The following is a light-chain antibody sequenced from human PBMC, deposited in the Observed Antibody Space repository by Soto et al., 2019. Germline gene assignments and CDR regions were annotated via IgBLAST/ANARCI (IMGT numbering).Light chain of an antibody. CDR2: AAS. CDR1: QGISTS. CDR3: QQSYYSPMYT. Sequence: DVQMTQSPSSLSASVGDRVTITCRASQGISTSLNWYQQKPGQAPKLLIYAASYLQNGVPSRFSGSGSGTDFTLTISSVQPEDSATYYCQQSYYSPMYTFGQGPDLEIK. J-gene: IGKJ2*01. V-gene: IGKV1-39*01.